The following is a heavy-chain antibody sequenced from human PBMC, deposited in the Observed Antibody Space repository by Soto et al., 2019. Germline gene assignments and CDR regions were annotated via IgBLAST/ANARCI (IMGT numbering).Heavy chain of an antibody. CDR1: GFSLSNARMG. CDR3: ALIQEDFWAVSPFDY. D-gene: IGHD3-3*01. CDR2: IFSNDEK. J-gene: IGHJ4*02. V-gene: IGHV2-26*01. Sequence: QVTLKESGPVLVKPTETLTLTCTVSGFSLSNARMGVSWIRQPPGKDLEWLAHIFSNDEKSYSTSLKSRHTISKDTTKSQVILTKTNMDTVDTATTDCALIQEDFWAVSPFDYWGQGTLVTVSS.